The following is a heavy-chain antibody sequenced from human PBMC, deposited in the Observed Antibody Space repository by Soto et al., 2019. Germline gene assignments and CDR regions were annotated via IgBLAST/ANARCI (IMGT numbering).Heavy chain of an antibody. V-gene: IGHV3-73*01. J-gene: IGHJ4*02. CDR2: IRSSANSCAT. CDR1: GFTFRGSA. D-gene: IGHD1-26*01. Sequence: PGGSLRLSCATSGFTFRGSAIHWVRLASGKGLEWVGRIRSSANSCATAYGASVEGRFTTSRDDSKNTAYLQMNSLKTEDTAVYHCTRRDDFATFESHFWGQGTQVTVS. CDR3: TRRDDFATFESHF.